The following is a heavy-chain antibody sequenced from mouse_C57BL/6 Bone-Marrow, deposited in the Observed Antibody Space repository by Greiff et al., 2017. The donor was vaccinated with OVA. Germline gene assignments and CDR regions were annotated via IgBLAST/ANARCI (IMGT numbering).Heavy chain of an antibody. CDR3: ARDGYYFDY. CDR2: ISDGGSYT. V-gene: IGHV5-4*01. Sequence: EVKLVESGGGLVKPGGSLKLSCAASGFTFSSYAMSWVRQTPEKGLEWVATISDGGSYTYYPDNVKGRFTISRDNAKNNLYLQMSHLKSEDTAMYYCARDGYYFDYWGQGTTLTVSS. J-gene: IGHJ2*01. CDR1: GFTFSSYA.